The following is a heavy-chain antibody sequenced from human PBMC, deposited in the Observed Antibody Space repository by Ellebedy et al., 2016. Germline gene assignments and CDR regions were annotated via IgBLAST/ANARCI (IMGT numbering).Heavy chain of an antibody. D-gene: IGHD1-14*01. Sequence: GGSLRLXXAASGFIVINSYMTWVRQAPGKGLEWVSVIYSGGSSYYADSVQGRFTTSRDSSKNTLYLQMNSLRAEDTAVYYCATRHNGAFDIWGRGTMVTVSS. CDR3: ATRHNGAFDI. CDR1: GFIVINSY. V-gene: IGHV3-53*01. CDR2: IYSGGSS. J-gene: IGHJ3*02.